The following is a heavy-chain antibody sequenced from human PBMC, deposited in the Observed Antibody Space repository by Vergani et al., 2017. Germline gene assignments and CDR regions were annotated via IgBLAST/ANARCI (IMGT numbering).Heavy chain of an antibody. CDR3: ASLADCSGGSCYYYYYGMDV. V-gene: IGHV1-69*13. CDR2: IIPIFGTA. CDR1: GYTFTSYA. J-gene: IGHJ6*02. D-gene: IGHD2-15*01. Sequence: QVQLVQSGAEVKKPGASVKVSCKASGYTFTSYAISWVRHAPGQGLEWMGGIIPIFGTANYAQKFQGRVTITADESTSTAYMELSSLRSEDTAVYYCASLADCSGGSCYYYYYGMDVWGQGTTVTVSS.